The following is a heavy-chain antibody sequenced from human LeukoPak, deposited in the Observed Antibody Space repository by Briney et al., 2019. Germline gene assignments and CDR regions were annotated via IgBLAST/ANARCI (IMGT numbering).Heavy chain of an antibody. J-gene: IGHJ6*03. V-gene: IGHV4-61*02. CDR2: SYTSGTT. D-gene: IGHD6-6*01. Sequence: PSETLSLTCTVSGDSISSGSYYWSWIRQPAGKGLEWIGRSYTSGTTNYNPSLKSRVTMSVDTSKNQFSLKLSSVTAADTAVYYCARGYSSSSTLYYYYYYMDVWGKGTTVTVSS. CDR3: ARGYSSSSTLYYYYYYMDV. CDR1: GDSISSGSYY.